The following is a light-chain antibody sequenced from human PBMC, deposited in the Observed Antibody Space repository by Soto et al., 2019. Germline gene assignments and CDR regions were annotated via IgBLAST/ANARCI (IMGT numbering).Light chain of an antibody. CDR1: QRVSTY. Sequence: DIQMTQSPSSLSASVGDRVSITCRASQRVSTYLNWYQQKPGKAPKLLIYGASTLQSGVPSRFSSCASGTEFTLIISSLQPDDFATYYCQQSYSAPRTFGQGTKVEIK. J-gene: IGKJ1*01. V-gene: IGKV1-39*01. CDR2: GAS. CDR3: QQSYSAPRT.